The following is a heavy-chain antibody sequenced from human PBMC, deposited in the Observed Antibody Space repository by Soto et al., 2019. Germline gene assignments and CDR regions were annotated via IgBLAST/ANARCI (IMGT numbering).Heavy chain of an antibody. V-gene: IGHV3-23*01. J-gene: IGHJ4*02. CDR3: AKYTPANKGFDY. CDR2: IGTADI. Sequence: LRLSCAATGFAFSRYSMSWVRQAPGKGLEWVSFIGTADIYYADSVKGRFTISRDNSKNMVFLQMNSLRADDTAVYYCAKYTPANKGFDYWGQGTLVTVSS. CDR1: GFAFSRYS. D-gene: IGHD2-2*02.